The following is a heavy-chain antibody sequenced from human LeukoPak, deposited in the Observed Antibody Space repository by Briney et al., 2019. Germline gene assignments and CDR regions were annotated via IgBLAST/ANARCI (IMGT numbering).Heavy chain of an antibody. CDR3: AKDFLSTGGSII. D-gene: IGHD2-15*01. CDR2: ISSSGSSI. J-gene: IGHJ4*02. CDR1: GFTFSSYE. V-gene: IGHV3-48*03. Sequence: PGGSLRLSCAASGFTFSSYEMNWVRQAPGKGLEWVSYISSSGSSIYYADSVKGRFTISRDNSKNTVYLQMNSLRAEDTAVYYCAKDFLSTGGSIIWGRGTLVTVSS.